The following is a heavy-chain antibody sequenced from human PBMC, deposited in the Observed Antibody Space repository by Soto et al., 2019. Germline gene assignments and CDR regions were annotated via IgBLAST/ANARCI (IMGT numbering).Heavy chain of an antibody. Sequence: QVQLVESGGGVVQPGRSLRLSCAASGFNFNNHAMHWVRQAPGKGLEWVAVTSYDGSIKFYPDSVEGRFTISRENSENTVYLQINSLRPEDTAVYNCARGVDRTFDYWGQGTLVTVSS. CDR1: GFNFNNHA. CDR2: TSYDGSIK. V-gene: IGHV3-30-3*01. J-gene: IGHJ4*02. CDR3: ARGVDRTFDY.